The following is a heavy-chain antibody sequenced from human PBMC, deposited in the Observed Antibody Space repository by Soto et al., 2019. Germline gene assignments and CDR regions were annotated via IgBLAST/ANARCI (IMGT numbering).Heavy chain of an antibody. CDR2: INRDATTT. D-gene: IGHD3-10*01. Sequence: PGGSLRLSCAASGFTFSSYWMSWVRQAAGKGLVWVSRINRDATTTNYADSVKGRFTISRDNAKNTLYPQMDSLTAEDTAVYYCARGPTGWFGYDYWGQGTLVTVSS. V-gene: IGHV3-74*01. CDR1: GFTFSSYW. CDR3: ARGPTGWFGYDY. J-gene: IGHJ4*02.